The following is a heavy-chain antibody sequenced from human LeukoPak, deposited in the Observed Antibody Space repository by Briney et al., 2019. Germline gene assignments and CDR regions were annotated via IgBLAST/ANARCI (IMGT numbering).Heavy chain of an antibody. CDR3: ARGKARIQLWLSY. CDR2: IYSGGST. Sequence: GGSLRLSCAASGFTFGSYAMSWVRQAPGKGLEWVSVIYSGGSTYYADSVKGRFTISRDNSKNTLYLQMNSLRAEDTAAYYCARGKARIQLWLSYWGQGTLVTVSS. J-gene: IGHJ4*02. CDR1: GFTFGSYA. V-gene: IGHV3-66*01. D-gene: IGHD5-18*01.